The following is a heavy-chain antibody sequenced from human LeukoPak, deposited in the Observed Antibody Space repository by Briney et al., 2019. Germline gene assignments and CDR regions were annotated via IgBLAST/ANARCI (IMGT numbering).Heavy chain of an antibody. CDR3: ARTGIAAALGDWLDP. CDR1: GYTFTNYG. D-gene: IGHD6-13*01. Sequence: ASVKVSCKASGYTFTNYGLSWVRQAPGQGLEWMGWISTYNGNTNNAQRFQGRVTTTTDTSTRTAYMELRSLNSDDTAVYYCARTGIAAALGDWLDPWGQGTLVTVSS. V-gene: IGHV1-18*01. CDR2: ISTYNGNT. J-gene: IGHJ5*02.